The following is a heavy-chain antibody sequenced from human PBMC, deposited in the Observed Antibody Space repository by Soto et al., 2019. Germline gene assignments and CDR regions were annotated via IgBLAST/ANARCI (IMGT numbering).Heavy chain of an antibody. Sequence: EVQLWESVGGLVQPGGSLRLSGAVSGVTFISHVMSCVRQAPGTGLEWVSAISGTGGTYYADSVKGRFTISRDNSKNAIYLQMNNLRDEDTAVYYCAKDRRGAYCSGGICYSPDYWGQGTLVIVSS. CDR3: AKDRRGAYCSGGICYSPDY. J-gene: IGHJ4*02. V-gene: IGHV3-23*01. CDR2: ISGTGGT. CDR1: GVTFISHV. D-gene: IGHD2-15*01.